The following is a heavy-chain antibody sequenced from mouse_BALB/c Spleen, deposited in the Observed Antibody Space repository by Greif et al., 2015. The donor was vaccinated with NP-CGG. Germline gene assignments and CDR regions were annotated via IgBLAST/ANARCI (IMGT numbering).Heavy chain of an antibody. CDR3: ARDLGDYDGFDY. CDR2: ISDGGSYT. J-gene: IGHJ2*01. CDR1: GFTFSDYY. V-gene: IGHV5-4*02. D-gene: IGHD2-4*01. Sequence: EVMLVESGGGLVKPGGSLKLSCAASGFTFSDYYMYWVRQTPEKRLEWVATISDGGSYTYYPDSVKGRFTISRDNAKNNLYLQMSSLKSEDTAMYYCARDLGDYDGFDYWGQGTTLSVSS.